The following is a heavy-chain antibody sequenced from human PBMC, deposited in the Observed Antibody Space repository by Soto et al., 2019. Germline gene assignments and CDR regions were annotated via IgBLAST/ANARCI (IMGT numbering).Heavy chain of an antibody. CDR2: ISYDGSNK. J-gene: IGHJ4*02. CDR1: GFTFSSYA. CDR3: AISTKYYDFWSGYMNDY. D-gene: IGHD3-3*01. V-gene: IGHV3-30-3*01. Sequence: VQLVESGGGLVQPGGSLRLSCAASGFTFSSYAMHWVRQAPGKGLEWVAVISYDGSNKYYADSVKGRFTISRDNSKNTLYLQMNSLRAEDTAVYYCAISTKYYDFWSGYMNDYWGQGTLVTVSS.